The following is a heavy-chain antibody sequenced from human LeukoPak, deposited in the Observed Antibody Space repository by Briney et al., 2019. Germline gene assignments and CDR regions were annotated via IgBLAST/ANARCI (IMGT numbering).Heavy chain of an antibody. CDR2: FKSNTDGGTT. Sequence: GGSLRLSCAASGFTFSTAWMSWVRQAPGKGLEWVGRFKSNTDGGTTDYAVPVKGRFTISGDDSKNMLYLQMNSLKTEDTAVYYCTTSSVYYGEGHWGQGTLVTVSS. CDR1: GFTFSTAW. D-gene: IGHD4-17*01. CDR3: TTSSVYYGEGH. J-gene: IGHJ4*02. V-gene: IGHV3-15*01.